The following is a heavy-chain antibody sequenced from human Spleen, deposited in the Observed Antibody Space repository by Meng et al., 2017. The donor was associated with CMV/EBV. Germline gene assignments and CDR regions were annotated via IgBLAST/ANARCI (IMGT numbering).Heavy chain of an antibody. CDR2: MYYGGWT. D-gene: IGHD2-21*01. J-gene: IGHJ4*02. Sequence: VSLRLSCSVSGGSISSDNYYCGWIRQPPGKGLEWIGSMYYGGWTNYNPSLKSRVTISVDTSKNQFSLKLSSVTAADTAVYYCSRLYCGGDCYSDYWGQGTLVTVSS. CDR3: SRLYCGGDCYSDY. V-gene: IGHV4-39*07. CDR1: GGSISSDNYY.